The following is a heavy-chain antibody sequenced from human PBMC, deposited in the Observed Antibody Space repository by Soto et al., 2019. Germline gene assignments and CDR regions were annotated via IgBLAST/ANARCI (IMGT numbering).Heavy chain of an antibody. D-gene: IGHD3-22*01. CDR1: GGSIISGGYY. CDR2: IYYSGST. V-gene: IGHV4-31*03. J-gene: IGHJ4*02. CDR3: ARDLGDSSGYWGGTFDY. Sequence: SETLSLTCTVSGGSIISGGYYWSWIRQHPGKGLEWIGYIYYSGSTYYNPSLKSRVTISVDTSKNQFSLKLSSVTAADTAVYYCARDLGDSSGYWGGTFDYWGQGTLVTVSS.